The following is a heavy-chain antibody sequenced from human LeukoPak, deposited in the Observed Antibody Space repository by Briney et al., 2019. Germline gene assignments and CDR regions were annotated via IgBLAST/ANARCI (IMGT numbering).Heavy chain of an antibody. V-gene: IGHV4-34*01. J-gene: IGHJ6*03. D-gene: IGHD3-3*01. Sequence: SETLSLTCAVDGGSFSGYYWSWIRQPPGKGLEWIGEINHSGSTNYNPSLKSRVTISVDTSKNQFSLKLSSVTAADTAVYYCVRGSRVRIRITIFGVGYYMDVWGKGTTVTVSS. CDR3: VRGSRVRIRITIFGVGYYMDV. CDR1: GGSFSGYY. CDR2: INHSGST.